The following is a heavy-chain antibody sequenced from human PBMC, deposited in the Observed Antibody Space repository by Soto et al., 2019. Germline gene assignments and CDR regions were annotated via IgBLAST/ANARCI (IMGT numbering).Heavy chain of an antibody. J-gene: IGHJ6*03. CDR1: GFPLRSYA. Sequence: GGSLRLSCAASGFPLRSYAMCWVRQAPGKGLEWVSAISGSGGSTYYADSVKGRFTISRDNFRNTLYLQMNSLSAEDTAVYYCAKGSAAGDYYYYFYMDVWGKGTTVTVSS. D-gene: IGHD2-2*01. CDR3: AKGSAAGDYYYYFYMDV. CDR2: ISGSGGST. V-gene: IGHV3-23*01.